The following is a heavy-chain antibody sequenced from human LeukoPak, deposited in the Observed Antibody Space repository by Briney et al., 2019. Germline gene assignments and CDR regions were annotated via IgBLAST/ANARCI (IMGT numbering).Heavy chain of an antibody. CDR3: ARALGDSSSGYALYYYYYYMDV. J-gene: IGHJ6*03. CDR2: ISAYNGNT. V-gene: IGHV1-18*01. D-gene: IGHD6-13*01. Sequence: ASVKVSCKASGYTFTSYGISWVRQAPGQGLEWMGWISAYNGNTNYAQKLQGRVTMITDTSTSTAYMELRSLRSDDTAVYYCARALGDSSSGYALYYYYYYMDVWGKGTTATVSS. CDR1: GYTFTSYG.